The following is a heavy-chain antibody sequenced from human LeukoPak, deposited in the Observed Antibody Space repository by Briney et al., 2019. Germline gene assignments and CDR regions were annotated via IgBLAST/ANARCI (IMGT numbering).Heavy chain of an antibody. CDR3: ARGLILNWNDVAFDI. D-gene: IGHD1-1*01. Sequence: ASVKVSCKASGYTFTGYYMHWVRQAPGQGLEWMGWINPNSGGTNYAQKFQGRVTMTRDTSISTAYMELSRLRSDDTAVYYCARGLILNWNDVAFDIWGQGTMVTVSS. J-gene: IGHJ3*02. CDR1: GYTFTGYY. V-gene: IGHV1-2*02. CDR2: INPNSGGT.